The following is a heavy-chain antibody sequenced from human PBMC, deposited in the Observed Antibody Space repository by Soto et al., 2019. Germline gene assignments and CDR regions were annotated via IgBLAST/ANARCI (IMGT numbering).Heavy chain of an antibody. CDR1: ASSIGSAYF. D-gene: IGHD2-15*01. Sequence: SETLSLTCAVSASSIGSAYFWGWIRQPPGKGLEWIATIFHTGGTYYNPSLKSRVTISVDTSNNQFSLRLNSVTAADTALYFCARTWLAGGTPADAFDIWGQGTMVTVSS. J-gene: IGHJ3*02. V-gene: IGHV4-38-2*01. CDR3: ARTWLAGGTPADAFDI. CDR2: IFHTGGT.